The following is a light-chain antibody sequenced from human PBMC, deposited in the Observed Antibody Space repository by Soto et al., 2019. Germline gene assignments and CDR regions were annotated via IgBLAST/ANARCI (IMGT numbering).Light chain of an antibody. CDR3: CSYATNTYV. V-gene: IGLV2-23*01. CDR2: EGS. Sequence: QSVLTQPASVSGCPGQSITISCTGTSSDVGSYNLVSWYQQYPGKAPKLLIYEGSKRPSGVSDRFSGSKSGNTASLTISGLQTDDEADYYCCSYATNTYVFGTGTKVTVL. J-gene: IGLJ1*01. CDR1: SSDVGSYNL.